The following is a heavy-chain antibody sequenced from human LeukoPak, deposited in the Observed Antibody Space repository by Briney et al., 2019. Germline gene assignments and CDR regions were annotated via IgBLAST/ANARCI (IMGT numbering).Heavy chain of an antibody. Sequence: ASVNVSCKASGYTFTGYYMHWVRQAPGQGLEWMGRINPNSGGTNYAQKFQGRVTMTRDTSISTAYMELSRLRSDDTAVYYCRLTVARTHPFDYWGQGTQVTVSS. V-gene: IGHV1-2*06. J-gene: IGHJ4*02. D-gene: IGHD6-19*01. CDR3: RLTVARTHPFDY. CDR2: INPNSGGT. CDR1: GYTFTGYY.